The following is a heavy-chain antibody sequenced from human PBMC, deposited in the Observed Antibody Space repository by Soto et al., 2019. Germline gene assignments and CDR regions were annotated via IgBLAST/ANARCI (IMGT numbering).Heavy chain of an antibody. J-gene: IGHJ4*02. CDR2: IYYSGST. V-gene: IGHV4-39*01. CDR1: GGSISSSSYY. Sequence: SETLSLTCTVSGGSISSSSYYWGWIRQPPGRGLEWIGSIYYSGSTYYNPSLKSRVTISVDTSKNQFSLKLSSVTAADTAVYYCARGFLSMVRGHFDYWGQGTLVTVS. D-gene: IGHD3-10*01. CDR3: ARGFLSMVRGHFDY.